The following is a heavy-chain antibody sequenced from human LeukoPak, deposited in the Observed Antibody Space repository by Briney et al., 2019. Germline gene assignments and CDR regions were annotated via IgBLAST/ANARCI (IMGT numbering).Heavy chain of an antibody. V-gene: IGHV3-23*01. CDR1: GFTFSSYA. J-gene: IGHJ4*02. Sequence: PGGSLRLSCAASGFTFSSYAMSWVRQAPGKGLEGVSALSGSGGSTYYADSVKGRFTISRDNSKNPLYLQMNSLRAEDTAVYYCAKLASYYDFWSGYYSHWGQGTLVTVSS. CDR2: LSGSGGST. D-gene: IGHD3-3*01. CDR3: AKLASYYDFWSGYYSH.